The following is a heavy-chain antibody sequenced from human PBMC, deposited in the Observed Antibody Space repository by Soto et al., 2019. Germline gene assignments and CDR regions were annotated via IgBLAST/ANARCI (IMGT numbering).Heavy chain of an antibody. V-gene: IGHV4-59*01. CDR3: ARDLNIAAPPYYWFDP. Sequence: SETLSLTCTVSGDSIRRFYWSWIRQPPGKGLEWIGYIYYTGSTNYNPSLMSRVTLSVDTSKNQFSLKMRSVTAADTAVYYCARDLNIAAPPYYWFDPWGQGTLVTVSS. CDR2: IYYTGST. J-gene: IGHJ5*02. CDR1: GDSIRRFY. D-gene: IGHD6-6*01.